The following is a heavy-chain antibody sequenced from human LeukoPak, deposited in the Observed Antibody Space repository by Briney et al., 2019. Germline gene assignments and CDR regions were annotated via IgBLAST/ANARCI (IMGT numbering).Heavy chain of an antibody. Sequence: ASVKVSCKASGYTFTSYCMHWVRQAPGQGLEWMGIINPSGGSTSYAQKFQGRVTMTRDTSTSTVYMELSSLRSEDTAVYYCAKDMTTVTSGADYWGQGTLVTVSS. CDR1: GYTFTSYC. J-gene: IGHJ4*02. CDR2: INPSGGST. D-gene: IGHD4-17*01. CDR3: AKDMTTVTSGADY. V-gene: IGHV1-46*01.